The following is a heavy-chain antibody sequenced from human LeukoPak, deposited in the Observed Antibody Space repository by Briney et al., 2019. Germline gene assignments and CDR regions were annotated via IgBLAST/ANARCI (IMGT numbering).Heavy chain of an antibody. V-gene: IGHV4-34*01. CDR3: ARGPVTFPLLLTTVTTDAGFDY. CDR1: GGSFSGYY. D-gene: IGHD4-17*01. Sequence: SETLSLTCAVYGGSFSGYYWSWIRQPPGKGLEWIGEINHSGSTNYNPSLKSRVTISVDTSKNQFSLKLSSVTAADTAVYYCARGPVTFPLLLTTVTTDAGFDYWGQGTLVTVSS. J-gene: IGHJ4*02. CDR2: INHSGST.